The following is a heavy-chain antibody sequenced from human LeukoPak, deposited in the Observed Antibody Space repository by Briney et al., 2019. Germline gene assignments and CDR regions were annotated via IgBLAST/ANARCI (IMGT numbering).Heavy chain of an antibody. CDR1: GGSISSGDYY. D-gene: IGHD2-15*01. J-gene: IGHJ4*02. Sequence: SETLSLTCTVSGGSISSGDYYWSWIRQPPGKGLEWIGYIYYSGSTYYNPSLKSRVTVSVDTSKNQFSLKLSSVTAADTAVYYCARGYCSGGSCYSEFDYWGQGTPVTVSS. CDR3: ARGYCSGGSCYSEFDY. CDR2: IYYSGST. V-gene: IGHV4-30-4*01.